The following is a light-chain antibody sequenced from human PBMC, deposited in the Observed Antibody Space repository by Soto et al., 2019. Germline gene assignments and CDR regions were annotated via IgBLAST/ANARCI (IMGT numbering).Light chain of an antibody. V-gene: IGKV4-1*01. J-gene: IGKJ4*01. CDR1: GCLVYISNNKNY. CDR2: GAS. Sequence: DVVMSDSPDALGVAGGETSAVSGDGSGCLVYISNNKNYLAWYQQQPGQPPKLLIYGASTRESGVPDRFSGSGSGTDFTLTISSLQAEDVAVYYCQQYYSTPLTFGGGTKVDIK. CDR3: QQYYSTPLT.